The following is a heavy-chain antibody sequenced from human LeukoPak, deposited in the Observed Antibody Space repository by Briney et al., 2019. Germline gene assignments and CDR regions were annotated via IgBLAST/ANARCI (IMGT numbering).Heavy chain of an antibody. CDR1: GFTVSRNY. CDR2: IYGDDST. Sequence: PGGSLRLSCAASGFTVSRNYMSWVRQAPGKGLEWISVIYGDDSTYYADSVKGRFTIPRDSSKNTLYLQMSSLGVEDTAVYYCARRSYCGGDCLDSWGQGTLVTVSS. J-gene: IGHJ4*02. V-gene: IGHV3-66*02. D-gene: IGHD2-21*02. CDR3: ARRSYCGGDCLDS.